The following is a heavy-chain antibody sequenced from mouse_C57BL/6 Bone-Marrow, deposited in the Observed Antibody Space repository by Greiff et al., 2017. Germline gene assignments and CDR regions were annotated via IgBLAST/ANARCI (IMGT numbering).Heavy chain of an antibody. J-gene: IGHJ1*03. CDR1: GYTFTDYY. CDR3: ARGGLRPPWYFDV. Sequence: EVQLQQSGPELVKPGASVKISCKASGYTFTDYYMNWVKQSHGKSLEWIGDINPNNGGTSYNQKFKGKATLTVDKSSSTAYMELRSLTSEDSAVYYGARGGLRPPWYFDVWGTGTTVTVSS. CDR2: INPNNGGT. V-gene: IGHV1-26*01. D-gene: IGHD2-4*01.